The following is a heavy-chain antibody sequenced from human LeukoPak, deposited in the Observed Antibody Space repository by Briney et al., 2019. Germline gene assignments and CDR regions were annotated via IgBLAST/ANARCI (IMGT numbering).Heavy chain of an antibody. D-gene: IGHD3-10*01. CDR1: GFTFTNYG. V-gene: IGHV3-30*18. CDR2: VSSDATNK. CDR3: AKDSVYGSGSYYLADY. J-gene: IGHJ4*02. Sequence: GGSLRLSCAASGFTFTNYGMHWVRQAPGKGLEWVAVVSSDATNKYYADSVKGRFTISRDNSKNTLYPQMNSLRAEDTAVYYCAKDSVYGSGSYYLADYWGQGTLVTVSS.